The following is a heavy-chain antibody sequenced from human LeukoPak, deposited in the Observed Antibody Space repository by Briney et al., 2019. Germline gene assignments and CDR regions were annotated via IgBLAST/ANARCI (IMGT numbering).Heavy chain of an antibody. Sequence: GGSLRLSCAASGFTFSSYSMNWVRQAPGKGLEWVSSISSSSSYIYYADSVKGRFTISRDNSKNTLYLQMNSLRAEDTAVYYCAREAIAAAGEDWFDPWGQGTLVTVSS. CDR3: AREAIAAAGEDWFDP. J-gene: IGHJ5*02. CDR1: GFTFSSYS. CDR2: ISSSSSYI. D-gene: IGHD6-13*01. V-gene: IGHV3-21*01.